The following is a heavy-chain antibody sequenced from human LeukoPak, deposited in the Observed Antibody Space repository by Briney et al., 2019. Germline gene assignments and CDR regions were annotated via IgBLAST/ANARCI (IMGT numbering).Heavy chain of an antibody. V-gene: IGHV3-30*04. CDR1: GFTLSSYA. CDR3: ARDRWGAFDI. D-gene: IGHD3-16*01. J-gene: IGHJ3*02. CDR2: ISYDGSNK. Sequence: GRSLRLSCAASGFTLSSYAMHWVRQAPGKGLEWVAVISYDGSNKYYADSVKGRFTISRDNSKNTLYLQMNSLGAEDTAVYYCARDRWGAFDIWGQGTMVTVSS.